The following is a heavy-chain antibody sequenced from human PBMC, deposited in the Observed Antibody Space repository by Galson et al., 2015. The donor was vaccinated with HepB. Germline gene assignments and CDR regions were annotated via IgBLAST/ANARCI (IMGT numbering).Heavy chain of an antibody. CDR3: AATHFTGRDQYDY. V-gene: IGHV3-48*03. Sequence: SLRLSCAASGFTFSSYEMNWVRQAPGKGLEWVSYITSSGSIIYYADSVKGRFTISRVNAKKSLYLQMNSLRAEDTALYYCAATHFTGRDQYDYWGQGILVTVSS. CDR2: ITSSGSII. CDR1: GFTFSSYE. D-gene: IGHD3-3*02. J-gene: IGHJ4*02.